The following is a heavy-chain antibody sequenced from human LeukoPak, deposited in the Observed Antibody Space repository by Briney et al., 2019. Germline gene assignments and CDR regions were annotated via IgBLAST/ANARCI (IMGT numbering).Heavy chain of an antibody. D-gene: IGHD3-22*01. Sequence: SETLSLTCTVSGGSIGSHYWSGIRQPPGEGLEWIGYIYYSGTTSYNPSLKSRVTISVDTSKNQFSLKLSSVTAADTAVYYCARDYYDSRGEAFDIWGLGTMVTVSS. V-gene: IGHV4-59*11. CDR1: GGSIGSHY. J-gene: IGHJ3*02. CDR2: IYYSGTT. CDR3: ARDYYDSRGEAFDI.